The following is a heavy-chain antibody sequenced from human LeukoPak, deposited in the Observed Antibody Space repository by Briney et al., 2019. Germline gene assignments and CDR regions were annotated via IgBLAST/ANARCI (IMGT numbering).Heavy chain of an antibody. CDR1: GFTFRNYG. Sequence: GGSLRLSCAASGFTFRNYGMHCVRQAPGKGLEWVAVISYDGTQKFYADSVKGRFTISRDNSKNTLYLQMNSLRAVDTAVYYCAKCGGPSMGHAFDIWGQGTVVTVSS. CDR2: ISYDGTQK. D-gene: IGHD2/OR15-2a*01. V-gene: IGHV3-30*18. CDR3: AKCGGPSMGHAFDI. J-gene: IGHJ3*02.